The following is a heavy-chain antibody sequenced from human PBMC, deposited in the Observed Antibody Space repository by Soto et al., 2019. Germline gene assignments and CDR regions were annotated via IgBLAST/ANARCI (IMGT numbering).Heavy chain of an antibody. CDR1: GCTFIHYY. Sequence: QVQLVQSGAEVKNPGASVKISCKASGCTFIHYYIHWVRQAPGQGLEWMAIINPNGGSTNYAQKFQVRVTVKSDTSTATVSMKLNSLEADDTAVYFCARSLLQGDFWGQGTLVTVSS. V-gene: IGHV1-46*01. J-gene: IGHJ4*02. CDR3: ARSLLQGDF. CDR2: INPNGGST. D-gene: IGHD2-21*01.